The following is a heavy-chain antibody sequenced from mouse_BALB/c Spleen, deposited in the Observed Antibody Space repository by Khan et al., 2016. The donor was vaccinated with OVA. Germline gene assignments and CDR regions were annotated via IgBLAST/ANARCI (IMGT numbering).Heavy chain of an antibody. V-gene: IGHV1-9*01. CDR3: ARGGYGGFAY. J-gene: IGHJ3*01. CDR2: IFPGSVST. Sequence: QVQLKQSGGDLMKPGASVKISCKATGYTFSSYWLEWVKQRPGHGLEWIGQIFPGSVSTTYNEKLKGKATFTADTSSNTAYMQISSLTSEDSAVYYRARGGYGGFAYWGQGTLVTVSA. CDR1: GYTFSSYW. D-gene: IGHD2-2*01.